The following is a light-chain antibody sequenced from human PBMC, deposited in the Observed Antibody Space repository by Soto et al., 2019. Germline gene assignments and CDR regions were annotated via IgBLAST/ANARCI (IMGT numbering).Light chain of an antibody. J-gene: IGKJ1*01. CDR2: KAS. Sequence: DIQMTQSPSTLSASVGDRVTITCRASQSMSSWLAWYQQKPGKAPKVLIYKASSLESGVPSRFSGSGSGTEFTLTISSLQPDDFATYYCQQYKSSPWTFGQGTKVEVK. CDR3: QQYKSSPWT. CDR1: QSMSSW. V-gene: IGKV1-5*03.